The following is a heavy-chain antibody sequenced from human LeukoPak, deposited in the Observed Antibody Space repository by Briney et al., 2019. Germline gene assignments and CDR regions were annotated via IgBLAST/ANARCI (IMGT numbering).Heavy chain of an antibody. CDR3: ARGNYDILTGSGYYFDY. V-gene: IGHV4-34*01. Sequence: PSETLSLTCAVYGGSFSGYYWSWIRQPPGKGLEWIGEINHSGSTNYNPSLKSRVTISVAASKNQFSLKLSSVTAADTAVYYCARGNYDILTGSGYYFDYWGQGTLVTVSS. CDR2: INHSGST. CDR1: GGSFSGYY. J-gene: IGHJ4*02. D-gene: IGHD3-9*01.